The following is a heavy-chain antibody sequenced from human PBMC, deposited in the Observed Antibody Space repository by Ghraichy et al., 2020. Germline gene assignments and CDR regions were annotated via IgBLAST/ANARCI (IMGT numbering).Heavy chain of an antibody. CDR3: TTDGGGKPFDY. Sequence: GGSLRLSCEASGFAFSTYGMHWVRQAPGKGLEWVAVIWNDGSNEGYVDSVKGRFTISRDNSKNTLYLQMNSLRAEDTAVYYCTTDGGGKPFDYWSQGTLVTVSS. J-gene: IGHJ4*02. D-gene: IGHD4-23*01. V-gene: IGHV3-33*01. CDR2: IWNDGSNE. CDR1: GFAFSTYG.